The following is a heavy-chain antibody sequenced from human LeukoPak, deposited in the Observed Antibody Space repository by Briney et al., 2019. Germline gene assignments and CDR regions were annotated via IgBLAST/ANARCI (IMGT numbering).Heavy chain of an antibody. CDR2: ISSSSSYI. CDR1: GFTFSSYS. V-gene: IGHV3-21*01. Sequence: GGSLRLSCAASGFTFSSYSMNWVRQAPGKGLEWVSSISSSSSYIYHADSVKGRFTISRDNAKDSLYLQMNSLRAEDTAVYYCARDRHHRFGELFPWGQGTRVTVSS. CDR3: ARDRHHRFGELFP. J-gene: IGHJ4*02. D-gene: IGHD3-10*01.